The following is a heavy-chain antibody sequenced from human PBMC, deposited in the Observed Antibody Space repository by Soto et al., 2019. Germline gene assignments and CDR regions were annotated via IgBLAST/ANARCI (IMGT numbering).Heavy chain of an antibody. V-gene: IGHV1-3*01. CDR1: GYTFTSYA. CDR2: INAGNGNT. J-gene: IGHJ4*02. D-gene: IGHD6-19*01. CDR3: ARPYSSGWPLDY. Sequence: GASVKVSCKASGYTFTSYAMHWVRQAPGQRLEWMGWINAGNGNTKYSQKFQGRVTITRDTSASTAYMELSSLRSEDTAVYYCARPYSSGWPLDYWGQGTLVTVSS.